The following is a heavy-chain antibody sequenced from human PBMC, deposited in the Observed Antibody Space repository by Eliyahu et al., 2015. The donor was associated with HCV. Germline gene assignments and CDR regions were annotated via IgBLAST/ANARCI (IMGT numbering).Heavy chain of an antibody. CDR3: ARARHYYGSGSYSRGMDV. V-gene: IGHV4-34*01. Sequence: QVQLQQWGAGLLKPSETLSLTCAVYGGSFSGYYWXWIRQPPGKGXEWXGEINHSGSTNYNPSLKSRVTISVDTSKNQFSLKLSSVTAADTAVYYCARARHYYGSGSYSRGMDVWGQGTTVTVSS. J-gene: IGHJ6*02. D-gene: IGHD3-10*01. CDR1: GGSFSGYY. CDR2: INHSGST.